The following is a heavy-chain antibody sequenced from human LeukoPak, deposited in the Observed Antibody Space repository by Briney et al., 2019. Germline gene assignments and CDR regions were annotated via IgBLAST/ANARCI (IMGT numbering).Heavy chain of an antibody. D-gene: IGHD2-15*01. CDR3: ARDSFGYCSGGSCYPLDY. CDR2: ISSSSSYI. Sequence: PGGSLRLSCAASGFTFSSYWMHWVRQAPWKGLEWVSSISSSSSYIYYADSVKGRFTISRDNAKNSLYLQMNSLRAEDTAVYYCARDSFGYCSGGSCYPLDYWGQGTLVTVSS. CDR1: GFTFSSYW. J-gene: IGHJ4*02. V-gene: IGHV3-21*01.